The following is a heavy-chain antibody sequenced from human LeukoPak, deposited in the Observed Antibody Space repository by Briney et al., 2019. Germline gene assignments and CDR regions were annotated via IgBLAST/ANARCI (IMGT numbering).Heavy chain of an antibody. V-gene: IGHV3-23*01. Sequence: GGSLRLSCAASGFTFNNYAMSWVRQAPGKGLEWVSAISGSGGSTYYADSVKGRFTISRDNSKNTLYLQMNSLRAEDTAVYYCAKETNGYSYGYDYWGQGTLVTVSS. D-gene: IGHD5-18*01. J-gene: IGHJ4*02. CDR1: GFTFNNYA. CDR2: ISGSGGST. CDR3: AKETNGYSYGYDY.